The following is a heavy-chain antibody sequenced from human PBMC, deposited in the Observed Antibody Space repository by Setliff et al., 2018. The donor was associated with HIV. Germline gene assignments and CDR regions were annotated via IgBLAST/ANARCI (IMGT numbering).Heavy chain of an antibody. V-gene: IGHV1-69*05. D-gene: IGHD6-19*01. Sequence: KASGGTFSSYAISWVRQAPGQGLEWMGGIIPIFGTANYAQRLQGRVTLTTDTSTSTAYMELRSLRFDDTAVYFCARGVSQAYTYGSGAYYYFDFWGLGTLVTVSS. J-gene: IGHJ4*02. CDR3: ARGVSQAYTYGSGAYYYFDF. CDR1: GGTFSSYA. CDR2: IIPIFGTA.